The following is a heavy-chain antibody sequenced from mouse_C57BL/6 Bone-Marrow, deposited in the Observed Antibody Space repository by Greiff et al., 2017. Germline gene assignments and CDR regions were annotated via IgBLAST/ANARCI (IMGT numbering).Heavy chain of an antibody. J-gene: IGHJ2*01. CDR3: TITTVVADD. D-gene: IGHD1-1*01. Sequence: VQLQQSGAELVRPGASVKLSCTASGFNFKDDYMNWVKQRPEQGLEWIGWIDPENGDTEYASKFKGKATITADTSSNTAYLQLSSLTSEDTAVYYWTITTVVADDWGTGTTLTVAS. CDR2: IDPENGDT. V-gene: IGHV14-4*01. CDR1: GFNFKDDY.